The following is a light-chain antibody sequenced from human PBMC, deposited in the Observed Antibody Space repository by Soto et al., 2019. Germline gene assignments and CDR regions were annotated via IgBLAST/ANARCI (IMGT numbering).Light chain of an antibody. CDR2: AAS. J-gene: IGKJ4*01. Sequence: DIQLTQSPSFLSASVGDRVTIACRASQGISSYLAWYQQKPGKAPKLLIYAASTSQSGVPSRFSGSGSGTEFTLTISSLQPEDFATYYCQQLNSFGGGTKVDIK. CDR3: QQLNS. CDR1: QGISSY. V-gene: IGKV1-9*01.